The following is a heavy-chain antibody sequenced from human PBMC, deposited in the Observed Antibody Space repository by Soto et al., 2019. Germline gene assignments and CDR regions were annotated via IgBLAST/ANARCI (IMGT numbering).Heavy chain of an antibody. D-gene: IGHD3-10*01. J-gene: IGHJ4*02. CDR3: ARPLVDGSGSYYFDY. CDR2: ICPGDSDT. CDR1: GYSFTSYW. V-gene: IGHV5-51*01. Sequence: GESLKISCKGSGYSFTSYWIGWVRQMPGKGLEWMGIICPGDSDTRYSPSLQGQVTISADKSISTAYLQWSSLKASDTAMYYCARPLVDGSGSYYFDYWGQGTLVTVYS.